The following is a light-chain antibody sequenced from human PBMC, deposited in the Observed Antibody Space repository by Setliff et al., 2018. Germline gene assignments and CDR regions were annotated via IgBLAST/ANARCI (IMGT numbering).Light chain of an antibody. Sequence: QSVLTQQPSASGTPGQTITISCSGSSSNIGNHYVYWYQLLPGTAPTLLIYNNDRWPSGYPGRFSGSKSGTSASLAISGLRSEDEAEYFCSARDDIVSSVVFGGGTKVTVL. CDR2: NND. V-gene: IGLV1-47*01. J-gene: IGLJ2*01. CDR3: SARDDIVSSVV. CDR1: SSNIGNHY.